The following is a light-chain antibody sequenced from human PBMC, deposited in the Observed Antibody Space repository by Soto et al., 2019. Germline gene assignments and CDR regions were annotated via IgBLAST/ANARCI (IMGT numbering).Light chain of an antibody. CDR2: AAS. CDR1: QGIIDY. Sequence: DIQMSQSPSSLSASVGDTVTITCRASQGIIDYLAWYQQRPGKAPKLLIYAASTLQTGVPSRFSGSGAGTDFTLTISSLQPEDVATYYCQKYDSAPQTFGQGTKVEI. J-gene: IGKJ1*01. CDR3: QKYDSAPQT. V-gene: IGKV1-27*01.